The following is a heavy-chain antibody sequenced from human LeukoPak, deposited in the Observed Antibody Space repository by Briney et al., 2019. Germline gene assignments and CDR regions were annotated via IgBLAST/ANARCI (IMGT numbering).Heavy chain of an antibody. CDR1: GYTFTGYY. CDR2: INPNSGGT. Sequence: ASVKVSCKASGYTFTGYYMHWVRQAPGQGLEWMGWINPNSGGTNYAQKFQGWVTMTRDTSISTAYMELSRLRSDDTAVYYCASSLAVAGSIAFDIWGQGTMVTVSS. J-gene: IGHJ3*02. V-gene: IGHV1-2*04. D-gene: IGHD6-19*01. CDR3: ASSLAVAGSIAFDI.